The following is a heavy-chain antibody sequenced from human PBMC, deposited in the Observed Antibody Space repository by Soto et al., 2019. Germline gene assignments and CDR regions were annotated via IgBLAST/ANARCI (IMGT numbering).Heavy chain of an antibody. Sequence: SQTLSLTCAISGGSVSSNNAAWKLIRQSPSRGLEWLGRTYYRSKWYNHYAVSVKSRITVNPDTSKNQFSLQLNSVTPEDTAVYYCARSGPGGYIDYWGQGTLVTVSS. CDR3: ARSGPGGYIDY. J-gene: IGHJ4*02. CDR2: TYYRSKWYN. D-gene: IGHD3-22*01. CDR1: GGSVSSNNAA. V-gene: IGHV6-1*01.